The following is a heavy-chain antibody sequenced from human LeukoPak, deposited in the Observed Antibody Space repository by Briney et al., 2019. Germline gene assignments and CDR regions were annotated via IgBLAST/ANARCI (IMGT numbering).Heavy chain of an antibody. CDR2: ISGNGHST. CDR3: ARDTYGSGSYYNAPLDY. J-gene: IGHJ4*02. V-gene: IGHV3-64*01. D-gene: IGHD3-10*01. Sequence: PGGSLRLSCAASGFTFVNYAIHWVRQAPGKRLEYVSAISGNGHSTYFASSVQGRFTISRDNSKNTVYLQMGSVRAEDMAVYYCARDTYGSGSYYNAPLDYWGQGTLVTVSS. CDR1: GFTFVNYA.